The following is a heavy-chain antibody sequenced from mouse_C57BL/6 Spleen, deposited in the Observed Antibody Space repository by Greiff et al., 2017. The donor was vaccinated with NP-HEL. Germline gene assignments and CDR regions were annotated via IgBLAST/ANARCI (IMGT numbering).Heavy chain of an antibody. J-gene: IGHJ4*01. CDR3: ARGGGSEGYAMDY. V-gene: IGHV1-69*01. Sequence: QVQLQQPGAELVMPGASVKLSCKASGYTFTSYWMHWVKQRPGQGLEWIGEIDPSDSYTNYNQKFKGKSTLTVDKSSSTAYMQLSSLTSEDSAVYYCARGGGSEGYAMDYWGQGTSVTVSS. CDR1: GYTFTSYW. D-gene: IGHD1-1*01. CDR2: IDPSDSYT.